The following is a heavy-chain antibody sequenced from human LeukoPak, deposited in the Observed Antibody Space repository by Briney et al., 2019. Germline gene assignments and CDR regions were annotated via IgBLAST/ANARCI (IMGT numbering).Heavy chain of an antibody. CDR3: RRGSGSYL. Sequence: GGSLRLSCAASGFTFSSYAMSWVRQAPGKGLEWVSSISGGGGSTYYVDSVKGRFTISRDNSKNTLSLQMNSLRAEDTAVYYCRRGSGSYLWGQGTLVTVSS. CDR1: GFTFSSYA. V-gene: IGHV3-23*01. J-gene: IGHJ4*02. CDR2: ISGGGGST. D-gene: IGHD3-10*01.